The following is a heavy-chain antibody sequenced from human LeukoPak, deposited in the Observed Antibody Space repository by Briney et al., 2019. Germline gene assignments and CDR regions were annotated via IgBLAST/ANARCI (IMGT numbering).Heavy chain of an antibody. CDR1: GFTFSGYA. J-gene: IGHJ4*02. Sequence: PGGSLRLTCAASGFTFSGYAMSWVRQAPGKGLEWVSAISGSGGSTYYADSVKGRFTISRDNSKNTLYLQMNSLRAEDTAVYYCAKAALTSASIRGVDFDYWGQGTLATVSS. CDR3: AKAALTSASIRGVDFDY. D-gene: IGHD3-10*01. V-gene: IGHV3-23*01. CDR2: ISGSGGST.